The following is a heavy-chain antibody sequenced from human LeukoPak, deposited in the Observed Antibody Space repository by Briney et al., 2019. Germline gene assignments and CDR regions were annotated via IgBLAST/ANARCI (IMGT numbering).Heavy chain of an antibody. D-gene: IGHD6-13*01. CDR1: GYTFTKFD. V-gene: IGHV1-46*01. Sequence: EASVKVSCKTSGYTFTKFDINCGRHASGQGLECMVIINPSSGSTSYAQKFQARVTMTRDTSTSTVYMELSSLRSEDTAVYYCARGPLAAAGSWFGLWGQGTLVTVSS. CDR3: ARGPLAAAGSWFGL. J-gene: IGHJ5*02. CDR2: INPSSGST.